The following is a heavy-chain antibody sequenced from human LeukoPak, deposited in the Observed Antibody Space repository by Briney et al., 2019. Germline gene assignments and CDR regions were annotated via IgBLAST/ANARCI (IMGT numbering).Heavy chain of an antibody. CDR3: AREGDYKGFEIDP. Sequence: GASVKVSCKASGYTFTSYDINWVRQATGQGLEWMGGIIPIFGTANYAQKFQGRVTITTDESTSTAYMELSRLRSDDTAVYYCAREGDYKGFEIDPWGQGTLVTVSS. V-gene: IGHV1-69*05. J-gene: IGHJ5*02. CDR2: IIPIFGTA. D-gene: IGHD4-11*01. CDR1: GYTFTSYD.